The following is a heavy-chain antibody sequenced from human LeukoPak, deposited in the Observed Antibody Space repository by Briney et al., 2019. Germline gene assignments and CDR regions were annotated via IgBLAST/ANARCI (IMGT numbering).Heavy chain of an antibody. CDR3: ATGGYDSSGLYFDY. CDR2: FDPEDGET. CDR1: GYTLTELS. Sequence: GASVKVSCKVSGYTLTELSMHWVRQAPGKGLEWMGGFDPEDGETIYAQKFQGRVTMTEDTSTDTAHMELSSLRSEDTAVYYCATGGYDSSGLYFDYWGQRTLVTVSS. D-gene: IGHD3-22*01. V-gene: IGHV1-24*01. J-gene: IGHJ4*02.